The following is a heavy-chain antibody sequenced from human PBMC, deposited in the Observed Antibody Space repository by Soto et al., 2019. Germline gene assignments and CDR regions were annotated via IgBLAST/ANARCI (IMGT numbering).Heavy chain of an antibody. CDR2: IIYTGNT. Sequence: PSETLSLTCTVSGDSISTTTYYWAWIRQPPGKGLEWIGSIIYTGNTYYNPSLKSRVTISVDTSKNQFSLKLSSVTAADTAVYYCARGDERVAMPSGYWGQGTLVTVSS. J-gene: IGHJ4*02. CDR3: ARGDERVAMPSGY. V-gene: IGHV4-39*07. D-gene: IGHD2-2*01. CDR1: GDSISTTTYY.